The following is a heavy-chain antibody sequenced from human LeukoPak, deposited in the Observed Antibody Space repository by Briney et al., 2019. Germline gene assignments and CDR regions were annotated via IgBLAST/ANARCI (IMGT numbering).Heavy chain of an antibody. D-gene: IGHD3-3*01. CDR2: IYYTGST. V-gene: IGHV4-61*08. J-gene: IGHJ6*02. CDR3: ARAEMSGSHYYYGLDV. CDR1: GGSISSGGYY. Sequence: PSQTLSLTCAVSGGSISSGGYYWSWIRQPPGKGLEWIGYIYYTGSTNYNPSLKSRVTISVDTSKNQFSLKLSSVTTADTAVYYCARAEMSGSHYYYGLDVWGQGTTVTVSS.